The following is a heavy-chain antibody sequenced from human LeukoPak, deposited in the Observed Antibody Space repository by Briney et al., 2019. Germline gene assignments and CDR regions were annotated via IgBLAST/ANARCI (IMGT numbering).Heavy chain of an antibody. CDR3: ARDPGGITGSSKWFDP. V-gene: IGHV4-31*03. D-gene: IGHD1-20*01. Sequence: SETLSLTCTVSGGSISSGGYYWSWIRQYPGKGLEWIGYIYYSGSTYYNPSLKSRVTISVDTSKNQFSLKLSSVTAADTAVYYCARDPGGITGSSKWFDPWGQGTLVTVSS. CDR2: IYYSGST. CDR1: GGSISSGGYY. J-gene: IGHJ5*02.